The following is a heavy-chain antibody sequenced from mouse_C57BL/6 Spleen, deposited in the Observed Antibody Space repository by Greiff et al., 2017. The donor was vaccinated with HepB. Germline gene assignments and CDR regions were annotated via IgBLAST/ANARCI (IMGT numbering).Heavy chain of an antibody. D-gene: IGHD2-2*01. CDR1: GFTFSSYA. V-gene: IGHV5-9-1*02. CDR3: TRALSGYPWAWFAY. CDR2: ISSGGNYI. Sequence: EVQLVESGEGLVKPGGSLKLSCAASGFTFSSYAMSWVRQTPEKRLEWVAYISSGGNYIYYADTVKGRFTISRDNARNTLYLQMSSLKSEDTAMYYCTRALSGYPWAWFAYWGQGTLVTVSA. J-gene: IGHJ3*01.